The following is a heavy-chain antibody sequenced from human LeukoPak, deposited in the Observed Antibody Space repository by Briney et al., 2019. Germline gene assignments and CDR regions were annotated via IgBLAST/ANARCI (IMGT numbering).Heavy chain of an antibody. CDR2: TIHSGST. J-gene: IGHJ4*02. V-gene: IGHV4-34*12. CDR1: GVSFSGYY. Sequence: SETLSLNCAVYGVSFSGYYWSWIGQPPGQGLEWIGVTIHSGSTNYNMFLKSRVSISVDTSKNQFSLQLSAVTGADTAVYYCSRVGFWWLVKRGKWYGLDFWGQGTLVTVSS. CDR3: SRVGFWWLVKRGKWYGLDF. D-gene: IGHD6-19*01.